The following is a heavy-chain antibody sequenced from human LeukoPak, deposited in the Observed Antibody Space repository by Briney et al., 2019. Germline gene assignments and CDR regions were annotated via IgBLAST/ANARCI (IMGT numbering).Heavy chain of an antibody. CDR1: GYTFTGYY. J-gene: IGHJ3*02. CDR3: ARRRTGVHDAFDI. V-gene: IGHV1-2*02. CDR2: INPNSGGT. Sequence: ASVKVSCKASGYTFTGYYMHWVRQAPGQGLEWMGWINPNSGGTNYAQKFQGRVTMTRDTSISTAYMELSRLRSDDTAAYYCARRRTGVHDAFDIWGQGTMVTVSS. D-gene: IGHD3/OR15-3a*01.